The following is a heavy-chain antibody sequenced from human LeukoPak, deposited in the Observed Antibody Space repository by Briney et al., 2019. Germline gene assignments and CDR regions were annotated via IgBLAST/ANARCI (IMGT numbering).Heavy chain of an antibody. J-gene: IGHJ5*02. CDR3: ARSAGDWFDP. CDR2: IYYSGST. V-gene: IGHV4-59*01. CDR1: GASISSYD. Sequence: SETLSLTCAVSGASISSYDWSWLRQPPGKGLEWIGYIYYSGSTNYNPSLKSRVTISVDTSKNQFSLKLSSVTAADTAVYYCARSAGDWFDPWGQGTLVTVSS.